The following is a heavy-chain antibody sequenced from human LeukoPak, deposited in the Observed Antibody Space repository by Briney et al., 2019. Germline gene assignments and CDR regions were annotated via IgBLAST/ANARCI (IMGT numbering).Heavy chain of an antibody. D-gene: IGHD1-26*01. J-gene: IGHJ4*02. CDR3: ASSGATTNYFDY. V-gene: IGHV3-53*01. CDR1: GFTVRSNY. CDR2: IYSGGTT. Sequence: GGSLRLSCAASGFTVRSNYMSWVRQAPGKGLEWVSVIYSGGTTYYADSVKGRFTISRDNSKNTLYLQMNSLRAEDTAVYYCASSGATTNYFDYWGQGTLVTVSS.